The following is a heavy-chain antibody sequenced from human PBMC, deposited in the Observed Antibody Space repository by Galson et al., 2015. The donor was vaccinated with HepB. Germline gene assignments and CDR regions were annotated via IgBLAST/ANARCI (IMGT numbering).Heavy chain of an antibody. CDR1: GFTFSDYY. V-gene: IGHV3-11*04. CDR3: ARTRIRYLYGMDV. J-gene: IGHJ6*02. Sequence: SLRLSCAASGFTFSDYYMSWIRQAPGKELEWVSYISSSSSTIYYADSVKGRFTISRDNAKNSLYLQMNSLRDEDTAVYYCARTRIRYLYGMDVWGQGTTVTVSS. D-gene: IGHD1-1*01. CDR2: ISSSSSTI.